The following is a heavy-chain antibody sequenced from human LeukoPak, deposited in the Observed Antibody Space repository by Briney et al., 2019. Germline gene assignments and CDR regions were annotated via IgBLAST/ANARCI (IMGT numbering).Heavy chain of an antibody. CDR3: ARGRCSSTSCPFDY. D-gene: IGHD2-2*01. J-gene: IGHJ4*02. V-gene: IGHV1-69*04. CDR2: IIPIFGIA. CDR1: GGTFSSYA. Sequence: SVKVSRKASGGTFSSYAISWVRQAPGQGLEWMGRIIPIFGIANYAQKFQGRVTITADKSTSTAYMELSSPRSEDTAVYYCARGRCSSTSCPFDYWGQGTLVTVSS.